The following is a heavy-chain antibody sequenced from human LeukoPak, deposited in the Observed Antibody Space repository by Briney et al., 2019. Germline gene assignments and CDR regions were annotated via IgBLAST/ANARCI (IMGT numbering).Heavy chain of an antibody. V-gene: IGHV4-59*01. CDR1: GGSISIYY. CDR2: IYYSGST. CDR3: ARDQEAFDI. J-gene: IGHJ3*02. Sequence: SETLSLTCTVSGGSISIYYWSWIRHPPGKGVEWIGYIYYSGSTNYNPSLKSRVTISVDTSKNQFSLKLSSVTAADTAVYYCARDQEAFDIWGQGTMVTVSS.